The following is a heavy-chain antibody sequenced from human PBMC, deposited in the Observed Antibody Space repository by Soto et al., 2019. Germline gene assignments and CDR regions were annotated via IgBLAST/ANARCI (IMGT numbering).Heavy chain of an antibody. D-gene: IGHD2-21*02. J-gene: IGHJ4*02. CDR3: AREEAYCGGDCYSDY. CDR2: IIPIFGTA. CDR1: GGTFSSYA. V-gene: IGHV1-69*01. Sequence: QVQLVQSGAEVKKPGSSVKVSCKASGGTFSSYAISWVRQAPGQGLEWMGGIIPIFGTAKYAQKFQGRVTITADESTSTAYMELSSLRSEDTAVYYCAREEAYCGGDCYSDYWGQGTLVTVSS.